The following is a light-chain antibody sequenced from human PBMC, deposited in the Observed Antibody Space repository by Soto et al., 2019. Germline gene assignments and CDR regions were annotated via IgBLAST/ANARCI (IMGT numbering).Light chain of an antibody. J-gene: IGLJ1*01. CDR2: SNN. CDR1: SSNIGSNT. CDR3: AAWDDSLNAHYV. Sequence: QSVLTQPPSASVTPGQRVTISCSGSSSNIGSNTVNWYQQLPGTAPKLLIYSNNQRPSGVPDRFSGSKSGTSASLAISGLQSEDEADYYCAAWDDSLNAHYVFGTGTKVT. V-gene: IGLV1-44*01.